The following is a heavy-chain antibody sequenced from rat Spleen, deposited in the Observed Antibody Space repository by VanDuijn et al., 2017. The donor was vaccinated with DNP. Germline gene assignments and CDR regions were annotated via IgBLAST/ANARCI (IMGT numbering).Heavy chain of an antibody. J-gene: IGHJ2*01. CDR1: GLTFSSFP. CDR3: TRGSSLPGYLDY. D-gene: IGHD1-4*01. CDR2: ISNTGDST. V-gene: IGHV5-46*01. Sequence: EVQLVESGGGSVQPGRSMKLSCAASGLTFSSFPMAWVRQAPTKGLDWVATISNTGDSTYYRDSVKGRFTIYRDNGESSLYLQMNSLWSEDTATYYCTRGSSLPGYLDYWGQGVLVTVSS.